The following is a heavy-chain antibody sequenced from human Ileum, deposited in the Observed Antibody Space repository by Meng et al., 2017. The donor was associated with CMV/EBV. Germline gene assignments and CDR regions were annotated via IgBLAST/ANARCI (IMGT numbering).Heavy chain of an antibody. V-gene: IGHV1-46*01. Sequence: FPLYYMHWVRQAPGQGLEWMGIINPRGGSTSYAQKFQGRVTMTRDTSTSTVYMELSSLRSEDTAVYYCARDLVEMATISPSGFDPWGQGTLVTVSS. CDR3: ARDLVEMATISPSGFDP. J-gene: IGHJ5*02. CDR1: FPLYY. D-gene: IGHD5-24*01. CDR2: INPRGGST.